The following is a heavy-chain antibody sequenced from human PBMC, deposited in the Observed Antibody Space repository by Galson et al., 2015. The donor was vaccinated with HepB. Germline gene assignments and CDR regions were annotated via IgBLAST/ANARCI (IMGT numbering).Heavy chain of an antibody. CDR1: GYTFTGYY. CDR2: INPNSGGT. Sequence: SVKVSCKASGYTFTGYYMHWVRQAPGQGLEWMGWINPNSGGTNYAQKFQGRVTMTRDTSISTAYMELGRLRSDDTAAYYCARTPHCSSTSCYEDGYYYYYMDVWGKGTTVTVSS. CDR3: ARTPHCSSTSCYEDGYYYYYMDV. D-gene: IGHD2-2*01. V-gene: IGHV1-2*02. J-gene: IGHJ6*03.